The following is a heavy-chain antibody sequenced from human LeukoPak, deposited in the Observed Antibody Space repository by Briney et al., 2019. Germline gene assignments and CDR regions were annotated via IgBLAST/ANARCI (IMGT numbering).Heavy chain of an antibody. J-gene: IGHJ6*02. V-gene: IGHV4-59*01. CDR1: GGSISSYY. D-gene: IGHD6-13*01. CDR2: IYYSGST. CDR3: ARDHDSGSWSQSYYYGMDV. Sequence: SETLSLTCTVSGGSISSYYWSWIRQPPGKGLEWIGYIYYSGSTNYNPSLKSRVTISVDTSKNQFSLKLSSVTAADTAVCYCARDHDSGSWSQSYYYGMDVWGQGTTVTVSS.